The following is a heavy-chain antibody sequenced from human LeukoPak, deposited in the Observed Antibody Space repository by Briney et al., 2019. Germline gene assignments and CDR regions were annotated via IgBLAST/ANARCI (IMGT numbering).Heavy chain of an antibody. D-gene: IGHD2-21*02. J-gene: IGHJ4*02. Sequence: PGGSLRLSCAASGFTFSSYAMSWVRQSPGKGLEWVSGISGSGAGTYYADSVKGRFTISRDNSKNTLYLQMNSLRAEDTAEYYCAKAAGHIVTMTATNWGQGTLVTVSS. CDR1: GFTFSSYA. CDR2: ISGSGAGT. V-gene: IGHV3-23*01. CDR3: AKAAGHIVTMTATN.